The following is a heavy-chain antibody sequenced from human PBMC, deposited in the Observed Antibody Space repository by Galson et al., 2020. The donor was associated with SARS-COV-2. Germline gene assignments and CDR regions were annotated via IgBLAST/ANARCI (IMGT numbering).Heavy chain of an antibody. CDR2: FDPDDGET. V-gene: IGHV1-24*01. Sequence: ASVKVSCKVSGYTLTELSMHWVRQAPGKGLEWQGGFDPDDGETIYAQKFQGRVTMTEDTSTDTAYMELSSLRSEDTAVYYCAVALAVAGTGYYYYGMDVWGQGTTVTVSS. J-gene: IGHJ6*02. D-gene: IGHD6-19*01. CDR1: GYTLTELS. CDR3: AVALAVAGTGYYYYGMDV.